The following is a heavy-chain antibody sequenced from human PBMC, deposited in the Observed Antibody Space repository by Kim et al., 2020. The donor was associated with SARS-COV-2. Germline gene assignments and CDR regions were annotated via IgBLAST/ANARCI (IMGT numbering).Heavy chain of an antibody. D-gene: IGHD7-27*01. CDR1: GYTLTELS. V-gene: IGHV1-24*01. CDR2: FDPEDGET. CDR3: ATVGLGIRYYYYGMDL. J-gene: IGHJ6*02. Sequence: ASVKVSCKVSGYTLTELSMHWVRQAPGKGLEWMGGFDPEDGETIYAQKFQGRVTMTEDTSTDTAYMELSSLRSEDTAVYYCATVGLGIRYYYYGMDLWGQRTTVTVSS.